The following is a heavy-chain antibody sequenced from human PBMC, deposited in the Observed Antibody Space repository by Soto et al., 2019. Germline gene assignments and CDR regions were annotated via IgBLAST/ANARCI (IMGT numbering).Heavy chain of an antibody. V-gene: IGHV3-23*01. D-gene: IGHD6-13*01. Sequence: GGSLRLSCAASGFTFTSYAMSWVRQAQGKWLEWVSGVNTPGGNTHYADSVKGRFTISRDNSKNIVYLQMNSLRAEDTAVYYCARGAAAAGADWFDAWGEGXPVSVYS. J-gene: IGHJ5*02. CDR1: GFTFTSYA. CDR2: VNTPGGNT. CDR3: ARGAAAAGADWFDA.